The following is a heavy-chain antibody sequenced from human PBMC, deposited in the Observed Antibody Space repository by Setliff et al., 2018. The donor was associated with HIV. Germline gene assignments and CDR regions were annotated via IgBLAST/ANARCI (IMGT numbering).Heavy chain of an antibody. V-gene: IGHV4-34*01. D-gene: IGHD3-10*01. CDR3: ARGSVFWDRGNHYQYMDV. CDR2: INHRGST. CDR1: GGSFRGYF. J-gene: IGHJ6*03. Sequence: SETLSLTCAIYGGSFRGYFWIWIRQPPGKGLEWIGEINHRGSTNYNSSLKSRVTIGVDTSKNQFSLNLSAVTAADTAVHYCARGSVFWDRGNHYQYMDVWATGTTVTVSS.